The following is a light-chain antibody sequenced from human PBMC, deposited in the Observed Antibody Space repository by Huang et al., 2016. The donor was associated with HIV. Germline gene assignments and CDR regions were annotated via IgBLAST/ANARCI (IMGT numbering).Light chain of an antibody. CDR1: QTDIKN. J-gene: IGKJ4*01. CDR2: GAS. CDR3: QQYNRWPPLT. V-gene: IGKV3-15*01. Sequence: VMTQSPASLSVSPGERVTLSCRASQTDIKNLACYQQRPGQPPRLLVYGASVRAARVPDMFSGSGSGTDFTLTITSLQSEDFAIYYCQQYNRWPPLTFGRGTKVETK.